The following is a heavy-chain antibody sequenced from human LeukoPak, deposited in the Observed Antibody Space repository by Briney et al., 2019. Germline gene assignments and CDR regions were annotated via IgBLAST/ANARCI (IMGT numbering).Heavy chain of an antibody. D-gene: IGHD5-18*01. Sequence: KPSETLSLTCAVYGGSFRGYSWSCIRQPPGKGLEWIGEFDQSGSTKYNPSLKSRVTVSVETSKNQISLKLSSVTAADTAVYYCARGRGGYSYGLGYYYYYMDVWGKGTTVTVSS. J-gene: IGHJ6*03. V-gene: IGHV4-34*01. CDR1: GGSFRGYS. CDR3: ARGRGGYSYGLGYYYYYMDV. CDR2: FDQSGST.